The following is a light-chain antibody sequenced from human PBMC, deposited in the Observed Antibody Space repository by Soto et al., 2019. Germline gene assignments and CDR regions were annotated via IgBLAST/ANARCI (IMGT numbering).Light chain of an antibody. J-gene: IGKJ2*01. CDR2: DAS. Sequence: EIVLTQSPATLSLSPGERATLSCRASQSVSRYLAWYQQKPGQAPRLLIYDASNRATGIPARFSGSGSGTDFTLTISSLEPEDFAVYYCQQYGSSPFTFGQGTKLETK. CDR3: QQYGSSPFT. CDR1: QSVSRY. V-gene: IGKV3-11*01.